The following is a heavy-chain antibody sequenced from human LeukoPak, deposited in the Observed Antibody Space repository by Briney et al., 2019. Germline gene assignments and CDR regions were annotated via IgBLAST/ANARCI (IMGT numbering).Heavy chain of an antibody. D-gene: IGHD6-19*01. CDR2: INPNSGDT. J-gene: IGHJ4*02. CDR3: ARVAVAEFDY. Sequence: ASVKVSCKASGYTFTAYYMHWVRQAPGQGLEWMGRINPNSGDTNYEQKFQGRVTMTRDTSINTAYMELSRLRSDDTAVYYCARVAVAEFDYWGQGTLVTVSS. CDR1: GYTFTAYY. V-gene: IGHV1-2*06.